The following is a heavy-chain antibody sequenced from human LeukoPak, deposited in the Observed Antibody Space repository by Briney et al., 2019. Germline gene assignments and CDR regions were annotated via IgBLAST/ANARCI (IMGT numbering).Heavy chain of an antibody. V-gene: IGHV3-30-3*02. CDR1: GFTFSSYA. Sequence: PGGSLRLSCAASGFTFSSYAMHWVRQAPGKGLEWVAVISYDGSNKYYADSVKGRFTISRDNSKNTLYLQMNSLRAEDTAVYYCAKQRVRGVIIPHTAMAASEYYFDYWGQGTLVTVSS. CDR2: ISYDGSNK. CDR3: AKQRVRGVIIPHTAMAASEYYFDY. D-gene: IGHD3-10*01. J-gene: IGHJ4*02.